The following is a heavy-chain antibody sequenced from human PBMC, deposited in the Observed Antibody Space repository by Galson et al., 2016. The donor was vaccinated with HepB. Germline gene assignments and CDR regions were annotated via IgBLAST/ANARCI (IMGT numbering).Heavy chain of an antibody. CDR2: IHSGGGA. CDR3: ARAPTMITFGGLIDGDLDY. J-gene: IGHJ4*02. CDR1: GFTVSSNY. V-gene: IGHV3-53*01. D-gene: IGHD3-16*02. Sequence: SLRLSCAASGFTVSSNYMNWVRQPPGKGLEWVSFIHSGGGAYYTHSVKGRFTISRDNTKNSLYLQMNSLRADDTAVYYCARAPTMITFGGLIDGDLDYWGQGTLVTVSS.